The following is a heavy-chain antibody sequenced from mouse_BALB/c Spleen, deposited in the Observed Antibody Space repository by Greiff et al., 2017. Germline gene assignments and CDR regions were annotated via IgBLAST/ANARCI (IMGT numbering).Heavy chain of an antibody. J-gene: IGHJ4*01. CDR2: ISTYDGDA. Sequence: VKLVESGAELVRPGVSVKISCKGSGYTFTDYAMHWVKQSHAKSLEWIGVISTYDGDASYNQKFKGKATMTVDKSSSTAYMELARLTSEDSAIYYCARKAFTTATGGAMDYWGQGTSVTVSS. D-gene: IGHD1-2*01. CDR3: ARKAFTTATGGAMDY. CDR1: GYTFTDYA. V-gene: IGHV1S137*01.